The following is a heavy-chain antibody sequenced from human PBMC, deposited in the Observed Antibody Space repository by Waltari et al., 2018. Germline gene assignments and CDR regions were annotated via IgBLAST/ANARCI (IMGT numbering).Heavy chain of an antibody. V-gene: IGHV4-4*02. Sequence: QLQLQESGPGLVKPSGTLSLTCGVSGDSMSSAYWWSWGRQPPGKGLEWIGHVYGGGKTNYNPSFASRVTVELDTYNKKFSLKVTSATAADTAVYYCARDRGRGLYLDSWGPG. CDR3: ARDRGRGLYLDS. CDR2: VYGGGKT. CDR1: GDSMSSAYW. J-gene: IGHJ4*02. D-gene: IGHD2-15*01.